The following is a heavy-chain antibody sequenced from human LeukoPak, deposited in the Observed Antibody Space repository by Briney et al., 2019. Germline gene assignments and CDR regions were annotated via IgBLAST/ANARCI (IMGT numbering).Heavy chain of an antibody. V-gene: IGHV4-39*01. CDR2: IYYSGST. J-gene: IGHJ4*02. CDR3: ARTDFKYQWLERGYLDY. D-gene: IGHD6-19*01. CDR1: GGSISSSSYY. Sequence: SETLSLTCTVSGGSISSSSYYWGWIRQPPGKGLEWIGSIYYSGSTYYNPSLKSRVTISVDTSKNQFSLKLSSVTAADTAVYYCARTDFKYQWLERGYLDYWGQGTLVTVSS.